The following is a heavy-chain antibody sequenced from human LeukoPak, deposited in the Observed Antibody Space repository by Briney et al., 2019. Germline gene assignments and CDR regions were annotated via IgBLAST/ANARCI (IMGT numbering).Heavy chain of an antibody. J-gene: IGHJ3*02. CDR2: IKQDGSEK. Sequence: GGSLRLSCAASGFTFSSYWMSWVRQAPGKGLEWVANIKQDGSEKYYVDSVKGRFTISRDNAKNSLYLQMNSLRAEDTAVYYCARDYGGNGDDAFDIWGQGTMVTVSS. CDR1: GFTFSSYW. D-gene: IGHD4/OR15-4a*01. CDR3: ARDYGGNGDDAFDI. V-gene: IGHV3-7*01.